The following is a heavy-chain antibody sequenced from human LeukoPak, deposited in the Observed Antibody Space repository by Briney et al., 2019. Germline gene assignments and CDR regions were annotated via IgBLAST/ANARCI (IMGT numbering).Heavy chain of an antibody. CDR2: IIPILGIA. D-gene: IGHD3/OR15-3a*01. CDR3: GRYGLSGNGFLSYFYYGMDF. CDR1: GGTFSSYA. Sequence: GASVKVSCKASGGTFSSYAISWVRQAPGQGLEWMGRIIPILGIANYAQKFQGRVTITADKSTSTAYMELSSLKASDTAIYYCGRYGLSGNGFLSYFYYGMDFWGQGTAVTVSS. J-gene: IGHJ6*02. V-gene: IGHV1-69*04.